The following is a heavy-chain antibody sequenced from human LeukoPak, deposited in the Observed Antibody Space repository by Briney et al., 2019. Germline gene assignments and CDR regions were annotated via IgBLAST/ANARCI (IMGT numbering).Heavy chain of an antibody. CDR1: GGSISSSSYY. D-gene: IGHD2-21*02. Sequence: SETLSLTCTVSGGSISSSSYYWGWIRQPPGKGLEWIGSIYYSGSTYYNPSLKSRVTISVDTSKNQFPLKLSSVTAADTAVYYCARNLVVVTAIPDYFDYWGQGTLVTVSS. V-gene: IGHV4-39*01. CDR2: IYYSGST. J-gene: IGHJ4*02. CDR3: ARNLVVVTAIPDYFDY.